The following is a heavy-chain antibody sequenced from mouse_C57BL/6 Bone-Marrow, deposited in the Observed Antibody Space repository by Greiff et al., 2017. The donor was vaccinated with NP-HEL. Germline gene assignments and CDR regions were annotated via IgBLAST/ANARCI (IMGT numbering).Heavy chain of an antibody. CDR2: IYHRDGST. J-gene: IGHJ2*01. Sequence: QVQLQQSDAELVKPGASVKISCKVSGYTFTDYTIHWMKQRPEQGLAWIGYIYHRDGSTKYNEKFKGKATLTADKSSSTSYMQLNSLTSEDSAVYFCARRGITTRYYFDYWGQGTTLTVSS. V-gene: IGHV1-78*01. CDR1: GYTFTDYT. D-gene: IGHD1-1*01. CDR3: ARRGITTRYYFDY.